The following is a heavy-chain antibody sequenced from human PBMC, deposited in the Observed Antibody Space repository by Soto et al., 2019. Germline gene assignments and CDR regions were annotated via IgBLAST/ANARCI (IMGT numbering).Heavy chain of an antibody. J-gene: IGHJ6*02. CDR1: GGSFSGYY. D-gene: IGHD6-13*01. CDR2: INHSGST. CDR3: AREPRRYSSSLKMDGMDV. V-gene: IGHV4-34*01. Sequence: QVQLQQWGAGLLKPSETLSLTCAVYGGSFSGYYWSWIRQPPGKGLEWIGEINHSGSTNYNPSLKSRVTISVDTSKTQFSLKPSSVTAADTGVYSCAREPRRYSSSLKMDGMDVWGQGATVTVSS.